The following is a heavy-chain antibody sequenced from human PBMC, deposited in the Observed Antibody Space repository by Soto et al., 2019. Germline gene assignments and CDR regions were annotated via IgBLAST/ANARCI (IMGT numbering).Heavy chain of an antibody. J-gene: IGHJ6*02. D-gene: IGHD6-19*01. CDR2: IIPVFGTT. CDR3: ARSSPYIAVRKPTGNQDYYGMDV. Sequence: QVQLVQSGAEVKKPGSSVKVFCKASGGTFSNYTISWVRQAPGQGIEWMGGIIPVFGTTDYEQKFQGRVTITSDGSTSTAYMKLSSLRSADTAVYYCARSSPYIAVRKPTGNQDYYGMDVWGQGTTVTVSS. CDR1: GGTFSNYT. V-gene: IGHV1-69*01.